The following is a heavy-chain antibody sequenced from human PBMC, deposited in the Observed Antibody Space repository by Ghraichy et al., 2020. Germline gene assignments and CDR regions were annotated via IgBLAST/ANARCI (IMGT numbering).Heavy chain of an antibody. CDR1: GDSISSESYY. CDR3: ARFVRPHWGSGGDS. J-gene: IGHJ4*02. V-gene: IGHV4-39*01. CDR2: LHYTGTA. Sequence: SETLSLTCTVSGDSISSESYYWGWIRQPPGKGLEWLGSLHYTGTAYHTPSLKSRVTMSVDTSRNQFSLNLSSVTAADTAVYYCARFVRPHWGSGGDSWGQGTLITVSS. D-gene: IGHD3-10*01.